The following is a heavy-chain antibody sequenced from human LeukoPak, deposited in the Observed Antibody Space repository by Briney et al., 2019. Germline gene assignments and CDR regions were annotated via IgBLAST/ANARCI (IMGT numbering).Heavy chain of an antibody. J-gene: IGHJ3*02. CDR2: INHSGST. Sequence: SETLSLTCAVYGGSFSGYYWSWIRQPPGKGLEWIGEINHSGSTKYNPSLKSRVTISVDTSKNQFSLKLSSATAADTAVYYCARGDYYDSSGYYPAFDIWGQGTMVTVSS. CDR1: GGSFSGYY. D-gene: IGHD3-22*01. V-gene: IGHV4-34*01. CDR3: ARGDYYDSSGYYPAFDI.